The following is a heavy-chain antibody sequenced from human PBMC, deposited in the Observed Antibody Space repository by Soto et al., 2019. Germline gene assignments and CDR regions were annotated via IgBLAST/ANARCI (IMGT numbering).Heavy chain of an antibody. V-gene: IGHV1-69*08. J-gene: IGHJ5*02. CDR3: ARDLMNCSSTSCLRWFDP. D-gene: IGHD2-2*01. CDR1: GGTFSSYT. CDR2: IIPILGIA. Sequence: QVQLVQSGAEVKKPGSSVKVSCKASGGTFSSYTISWVRQAPGQGLEWMGRIIPILGIANYAQKFQGRVTITADKSTSTAYMELSSLSSEDTAVYYCARDLMNCSSTSCLRWFDPWGQGTLVTVSS.